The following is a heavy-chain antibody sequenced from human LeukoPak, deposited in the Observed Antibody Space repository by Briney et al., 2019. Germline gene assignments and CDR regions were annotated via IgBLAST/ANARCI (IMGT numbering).Heavy chain of an antibody. V-gene: IGHV4-59*01. CDR1: GGSISSYY. J-gene: IGHJ3*02. CDR2: IYYSGST. CDR3: ATCDGDCYDAFDI. Sequence: SETLSLTCTVSGGSISSYYWSWIRQPPGKGLEWIGYIYYSGSTNYNPSLKSRVTISVDTSKNQFSLKLSSVTAADTAVYYCATCDGDCYDAFDIWGQGTMVTVSS. D-gene: IGHD2-21*02.